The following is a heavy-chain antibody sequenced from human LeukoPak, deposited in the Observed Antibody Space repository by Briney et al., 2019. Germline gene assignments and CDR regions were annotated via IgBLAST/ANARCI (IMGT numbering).Heavy chain of an antibody. Sequence: ASVKVSCKVSGYTLTELSMHWVRQAPGKGLEWMGGFDPEDGETIYAQKFQGRVTMTEDTSTDTAYMELGSLRSEDTAVYYCATGQGGSYHLGFDYWGQGTLVTVSS. CDR2: FDPEDGET. CDR3: ATGQGGSYHLGFDY. V-gene: IGHV1-24*01. J-gene: IGHJ4*02. D-gene: IGHD1-26*01. CDR1: GYTLTELS.